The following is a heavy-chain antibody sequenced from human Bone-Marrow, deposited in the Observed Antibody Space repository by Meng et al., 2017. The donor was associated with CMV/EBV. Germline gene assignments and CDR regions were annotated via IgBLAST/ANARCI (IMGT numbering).Heavy chain of an antibody. Sequence: SETLSLTCTVSDGSISSSSYYWGWIRQPPGKGLEWIGSIYYSGSTYYNPSLKSRVTISVDTSKNQFSLKLSSVTAADTAVYYCARALIQLWYPWGQGTLVTVSS. CDR1: DGSISSSSYY. J-gene: IGHJ5*02. CDR2: IYYSGST. CDR3: ARALIQLWYP. D-gene: IGHD5-18*01. V-gene: IGHV4-39*07.